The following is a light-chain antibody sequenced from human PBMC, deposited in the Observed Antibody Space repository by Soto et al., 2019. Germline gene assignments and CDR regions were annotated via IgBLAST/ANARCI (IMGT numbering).Light chain of an antibody. J-gene: IGKJ4*01. V-gene: IGKV3-20*01. CDR1: QSVSSSY. CDR2: GAS. CDR3: HHYGSS. Sequence: EIVLTQSPGTLSLSPGERATLSCRASQSVSSSYLAWYQQKPGQAPRLLIYGASSRATGIPDRFSGSGSGTDFTLTISRLEPEDFAVYYCHHYGSSFGGGTKVEIK.